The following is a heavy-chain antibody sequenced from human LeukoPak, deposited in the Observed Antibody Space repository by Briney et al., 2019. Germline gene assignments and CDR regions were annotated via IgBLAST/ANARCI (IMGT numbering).Heavy chain of an antibody. V-gene: IGHV3-53*01. CDR3: ARSHSTRWYWYDY. D-gene: IGHD6-13*01. CDR1: SFTYGTNY. J-gene: IGHJ4*02. Sequence: PGGSLRHTCAASSFTYGTNYLIWVLQGPGKGLEWVSIIYNGGGTYYADSVKGRFTISRDNSKNTLYLQMNSLRVEDTAIYYCARSHSTRWYWYDYWGQGTLVTVSS. CDR2: IYNGGGT.